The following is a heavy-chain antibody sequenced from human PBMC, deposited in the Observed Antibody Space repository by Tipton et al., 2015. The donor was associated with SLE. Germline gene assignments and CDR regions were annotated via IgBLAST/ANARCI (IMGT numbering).Heavy chain of an antibody. CDR2: IYPSGST. Sequence: TLSLTCSVSGGSISSGTYYWSWIRQPAGKGLEWIGRIYPSGSTNYNPSLKSRVTISIDTSKNQFSLKLNSVTAADTAVYYCARGYDFWSGNSRDAFDIWGQGTMVTVSS. J-gene: IGHJ3*02. CDR1: GGSISSGTYY. V-gene: IGHV4-61*02. CDR3: ARGYDFWSGNSRDAFDI. D-gene: IGHD3-3*01.